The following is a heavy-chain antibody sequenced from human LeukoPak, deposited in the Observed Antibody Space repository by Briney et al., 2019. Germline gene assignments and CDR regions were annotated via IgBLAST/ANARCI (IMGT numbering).Heavy chain of an antibody. CDR1: GYSFTSYW. V-gene: IGHV5-51*01. D-gene: IGHD5-24*01. J-gene: IGHJ6*02. CDR3: ARHMILEMATITHYYYGMDV. CDR2: IYPGDSDT. Sequence: GESLKISCKGSGYSFTSYWIGWVRQMPGKGLEWMGIIYPGDSDTRYSPSFQGQVTISADKSISTAYLQWSSLKASDTAMYYCARHMILEMATITHYYYGMDVWGQGTTVTVSS.